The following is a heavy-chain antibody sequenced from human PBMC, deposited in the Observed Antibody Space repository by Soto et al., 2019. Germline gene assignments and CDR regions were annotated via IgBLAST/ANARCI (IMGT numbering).Heavy chain of an antibody. J-gene: IGHJ4*02. CDR1: GDSVSSPYY. CDR2: VFHTGTT. D-gene: IGHD6-19*01. V-gene: IGHV4-4*02. Sequence: QVQLQESGPGLVKPSGTLSLTCAVSGDSVSSPYYWCWVRQPPGKGLEWIGEVFHTGTTSYNPSLRSRVTISMDQSNNQCSLDLSSVTAADTAVYYCARSAGWYAVHSWGPGTLVIVSS. CDR3: ARSAGWYAVHS.